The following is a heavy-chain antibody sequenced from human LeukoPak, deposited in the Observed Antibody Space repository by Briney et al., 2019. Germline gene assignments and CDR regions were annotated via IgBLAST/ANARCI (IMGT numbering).Heavy chain of an antibody. J-gene: IGHJ4*02. CDR3: ARGILVTVYAAFDY. Sequence: PSETLSFTCGVYGGSFSGYYWTWIRQSPGMGLEWIGEIIHSGRTNYNPSLTSRVSISVDTSKNQFSLELSSVTAADTAVYYCARGILVTVYAAFDYWGQGTLVTVSS. CDR2: IIHSGRT. V-gene: IGHV4-34*01. D-gene: IGHD2/OR15-2a*01. CDR1: GGSFSGYY.